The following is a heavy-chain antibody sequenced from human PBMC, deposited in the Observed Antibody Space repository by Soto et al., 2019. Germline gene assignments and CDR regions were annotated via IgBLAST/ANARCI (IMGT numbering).Heavy chain of an antibody. Sequence: QITWMESGPTLVKPTQTLTLTYTFSGFSLSTSGVGVGWIRQPPGKALERLALIYWDGDKRYSPSLKSRLTITKDTSKNHVVLTLTNMDPVDTATYYCAHALYSSSWYGFDYYYGMDFWGQGTTVTVSS. D-gene: IGHD6-13*01. J-gene: IGHJ6*02. CDR3: AHALYSSSWYGFDYYYGMDF. V-gene: IGHV2-5*02. CDR2: IYWDGDK. CDR1: GFSLSTSGVG.